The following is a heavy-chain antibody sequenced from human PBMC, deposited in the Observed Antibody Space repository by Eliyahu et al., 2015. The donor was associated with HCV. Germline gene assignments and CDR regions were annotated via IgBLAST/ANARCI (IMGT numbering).Heavy chain of an antibody. V-gene: IGHV4-59*01. CDR3: ASGGGGIAVAGTGGWFDP. D-gene: IGHD6-19*01. CDR1: GXXISTYS. Sequence: QVQLQESGPGLVKPSETLSLTCTVSGXXISTYSWSWXRQPPGKGLEWIAYIYYTGSTHYNPSLKSRVTISLDTSKNQFSLKLSSVTAADTAVYYCASGGGGIAVAGTGGWFDPWGQGTLVTVSS. CDR2: IYYTGST. J-gene: IGHJ5*02.